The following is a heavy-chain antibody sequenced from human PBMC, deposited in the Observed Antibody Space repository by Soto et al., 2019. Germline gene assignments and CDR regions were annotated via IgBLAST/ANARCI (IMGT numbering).Heavy chain of an antibody. J-gene: IGHJ5*02. D-gene: IGHD3-3*01. CDR1: GGYVKGFS. V-gene: IGHV4-34*01. CDR2: SNHTGGT. CDR3: ATRIAVFGLLIPPFDP. Sequence: SESMSLTLAVCGGYVKGFSWYWIRHPHRKELEWIGESNHTGGTHYNPSLKSRVTMSVDTSKNQFSLRLSSVTAADTAIYYCATRIAVFGLLIPPFDPWGQGTQVTVA.